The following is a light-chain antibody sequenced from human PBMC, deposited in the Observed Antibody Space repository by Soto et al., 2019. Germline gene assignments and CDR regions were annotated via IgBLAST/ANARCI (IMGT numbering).Light chain of an antibody. Sequence: QSVLTQPPSVSGAPGQRVTISCTGSSSNIGAGYDVHWYQQLPGTAPKLLIYGNSNRPSGVPDRFSGSKSGPSASLAITGLRAEEEADYYCQPYNSSLSAPFLGPGPKLTVL. CDR1: SSNIGAGYD. CDR3: QPYNSSLSAPF. V-gene: IGLV1-40*01. J-gene: IGLJ1*01. CDR2: GNS.